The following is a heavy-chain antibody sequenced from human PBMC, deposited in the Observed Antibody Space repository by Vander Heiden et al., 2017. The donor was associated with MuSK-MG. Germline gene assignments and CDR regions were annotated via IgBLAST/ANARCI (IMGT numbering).Heavy chain of an antibody. V-gene: IGHV3-66*01. D-gene: IGHD2-15*01. Sequence: EVQLVESGGDLVQPGVSLSLSCSASGFTVSSNYMSWVRQAPGKGLEWVSVIYRGGDTYYADSVKGRFTISRDNSKNTLYLQMNSLRADDTAVYYCTRGCSGGTCYYYYYGMDVWGQGTTVTVS. CDR3: TRGCSGGTCYYYYYGMDV. CDR1: GFTVSSNY. CDR2: IYRGGDT. J-gene: IGHJ6*02.